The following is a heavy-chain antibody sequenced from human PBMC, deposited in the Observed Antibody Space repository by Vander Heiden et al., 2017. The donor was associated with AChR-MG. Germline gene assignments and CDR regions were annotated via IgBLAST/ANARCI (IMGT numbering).Heavy chain of an antibody. CDR3: AKEGERSDIVVVVAANSFDY. D-gene: IGHD2-15*01. Sequence: EVQLLESGGGLVQPGGSLRLSCAASGLTFSSYAMSWVRQAPGKGLEWVSAISGSGGSTYYADSVKGRFTISRDNSKNTLYLQMNSLRAEDTAVYYCAKEGERSDIVVVVAANSFDYWGQGTLVTVSS. J-gene: IGHJ4*02. CDR1: GLTFSSYA. CDR2: ISGSGGST. V-gene: IGHV3-23*01.